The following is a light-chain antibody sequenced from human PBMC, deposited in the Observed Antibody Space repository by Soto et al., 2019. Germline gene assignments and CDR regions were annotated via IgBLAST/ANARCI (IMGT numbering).Light chain of an antibody. CDR1: QSIGGY. V-gene: IGKV1-39*01. J-gene: IGKJ3*01. Sequence: DIQMTQSPSSLSASVGDRVTVTCRSSQSIGGYLNWYQQKPGKAPKLLMHAASTLQSGVPSRFSGSGSGTDYTLTISSLQPEDFATYCCQQSYSNPFTFGPWTQVEIK. CDR2: AAS. CDR3: QQSYSNPFT.